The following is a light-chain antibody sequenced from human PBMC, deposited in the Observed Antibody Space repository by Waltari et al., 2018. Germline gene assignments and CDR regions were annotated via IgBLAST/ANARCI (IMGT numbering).Light chain of an antibody. CDR2: DAS. CDR3: QQRRNWPLT. CDR1: PSVGPY. V-gene: IGKV3-11*01. Sequence: EIVLTQSPAILSFSPGERATLSCRASPSVGPYLAWYQQRPGQSPRLLIYDASYRATGIPARFSGSGSETDFTLTISSLQPEDFAVYYCQQRRNWPLTFGGGTRVQI. J-gene: IGKJ4*01.